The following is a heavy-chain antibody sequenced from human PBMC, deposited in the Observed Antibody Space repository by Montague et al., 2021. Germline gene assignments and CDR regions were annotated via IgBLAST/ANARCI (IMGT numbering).Heavy chain of an antibody. CDR1: GFTFSLYA. V-gene: IGHV3-23*01. D-gene: IGHD6-13*01. CDR2: INGFGTNT. J-gene: IGHJ6*03. Sequence: SLRLSCAASGFTFSLYAMSWVRQAPGKGLEWVSRINGFGTNTYYADSVEGRFTISRDNSKITLDLQMNSLRAEDTAVYYCAKDSVSSWAAPYYYYMDVWGKGTTVTVSS. CDR3: AKDSVSSWAAPYYYYMDV.